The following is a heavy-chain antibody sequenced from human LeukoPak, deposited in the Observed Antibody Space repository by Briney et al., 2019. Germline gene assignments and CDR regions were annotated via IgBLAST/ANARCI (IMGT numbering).Heavy chain of an antibody. J-gene: IGHJ4*02. CDR3: VKDRTGTYTLDY. D-gene: IGHD3-10*01. V-gene: IGHV3-23*01. Sequence: GGSLRLSCAATGFTFSRYGMSWVRQAPGKGLEWVSLISGSGTSSKYADSVKGRFTISRDNSKNTLFLQMNSLRAEDTAVYYCVKDRTGTYTLDYWGQGTLVTVSS. CDR1: GFTFSRYG. CDR2: ISGSGTSS.